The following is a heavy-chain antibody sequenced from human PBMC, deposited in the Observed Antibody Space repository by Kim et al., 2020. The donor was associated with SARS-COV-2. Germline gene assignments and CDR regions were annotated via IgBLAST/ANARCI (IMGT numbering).Heavy chain of an antibody. CDR1: GGSISSYY. J-gene: IGHJ6*02. Sequence: SETLSLTCTVSGGSISSYYWSWIRQPPGKGLEWIGYIYYSGSTNYNPSLKSRVTISVDTSKNQFSLKLSSVTAADTAVYYCARGGFGVFYGMDVWGQGTTVTVSS. D-gene: IGHD3-10*01. CDR3: ARGGFGVFYGMDV. CDR2: IYYSGST. V-gene: IGHV4-59*13.